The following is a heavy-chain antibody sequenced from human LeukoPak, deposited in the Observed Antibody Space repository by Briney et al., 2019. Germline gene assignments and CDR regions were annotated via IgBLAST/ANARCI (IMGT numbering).Heavy chain of an antibody. D-gene: IGHD2-8*02. V-gene: IGHV3-30*10. CDR1: GFTFSSYA. CDR2: ISYDGSNK. J-gene: IGHJ4*02. CDR3: ARAAGGHYYFDY. Sequence: GGSLRLSCAASGFTFSSYAMHWVRQAPGKGLEWVAVISYDGSNKYYTDSVKGRFTISRDNSKNTLYLQMNSLRAEDTAVYYCARAAGGHYYFDYWGQGTLVTVSS.